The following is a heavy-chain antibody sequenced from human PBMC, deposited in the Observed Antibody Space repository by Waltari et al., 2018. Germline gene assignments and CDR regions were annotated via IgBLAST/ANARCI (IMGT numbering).Heavy chain of an antibody. J-gene: IGHJ4*02. V-gene: IGHV1-2*02. D-gene: IGHD3-22*01. CDR3: ATSSDSSGYYPVRY. CDR1: GYTFTDYY. Sequence: QVQLVPSGAEVKKPGASVKVSCKASGYTFTDYYMHWVRQAPGQGLEWMTWINPNSGGTNYAQKFQGRVAMTRDTSISTAYMELSRLTSDDTAVYYCATSSDSSGYYPVRYWGQGTLVTVSS. CDR2: INPNSGGT.